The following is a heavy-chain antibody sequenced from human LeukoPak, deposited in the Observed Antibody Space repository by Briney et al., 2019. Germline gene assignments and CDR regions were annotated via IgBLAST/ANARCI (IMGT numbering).Heavy chain of an antibody. V-gene: IGHV4-30-4*08. CDR2: IYYSGST. D-gene: IGHD2-15*01. CDR3: ARVFVVVVAATGWFDP. Sequence: SQTLSLTCTVSGGSISSGDYYWRWVSQPPRKGLEWSRYIYYSGSTYYNPSLKSRVTISVDTSKIQFSLKLSSVTAADTAVYYCARVFVVVVAATGWFDPWGQGTLVTVSS. J-gene: IGHJ5*02. CDR1: GGSISSGDYY.